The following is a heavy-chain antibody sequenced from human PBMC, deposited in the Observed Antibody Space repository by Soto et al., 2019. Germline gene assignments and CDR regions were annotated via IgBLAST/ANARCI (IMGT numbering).Heavy chain of an antibody. V-gene: IGHV4-59*01. CDR3: ARVPVDYYDSSGSYYFDY. CDR2: IYYSGST. CDR1: GGSISSYY. J-gene: IGHJ4*02. D-gene: IGHD3-22*01. Sequence: PSETLSLTCTVSGGSISSYYWSWIRQPPGKGLEWIGYIYYSGSTNYNPSLKSRVTISVDTSKNQFSLKLSSVTAADTAVYYCARVPVDYYDSSGSYYFDYWGQGTLGTV.